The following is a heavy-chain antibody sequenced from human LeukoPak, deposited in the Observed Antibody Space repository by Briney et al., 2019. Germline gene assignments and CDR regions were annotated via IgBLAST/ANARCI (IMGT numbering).Heavy chain of an antibody. CDR1: GFTFSSYA. V-gene: IGHV3-23*01. Sequence: QTGWSLSFSCAASGFTFSSYAMSGVRQAPGKGLEWASGISGSGGSTYYADSVKGRFTISRDNSKNTLYLQMNSLRAEDTAVYYCARHLVPTAMLTAFDIWGQGTMVTVSS. D-gene: IGHD2-2*01. CDR3: ARHLVPTAMLTAFDI. J-gene: IGHJ3*02. CDR2: ISGSGGST.